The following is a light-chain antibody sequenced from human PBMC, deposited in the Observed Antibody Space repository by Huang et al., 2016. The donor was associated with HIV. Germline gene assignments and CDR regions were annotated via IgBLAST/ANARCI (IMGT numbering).Light chain of an antibody. CDR3: QQYNDWPPIT. V-gene: IGKV3-15*01. CDR2: DAS. CDR1: ESVSSS. J-gene: IGKJ5*01. Sequence: EIVMTQSPDTLSVFPGERVTLSCRASESVSSSLAWYQQKSGQAPRLLIYDASTRATGIPARFSGSGSGTEFTLTINSQLSEDFAVYYCQQYNDWPPITFGQGTRLDMK.